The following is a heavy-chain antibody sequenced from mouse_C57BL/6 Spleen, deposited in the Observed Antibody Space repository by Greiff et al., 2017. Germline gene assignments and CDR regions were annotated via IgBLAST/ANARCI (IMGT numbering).Heavy chain of an antibody. Sequence: VQLQQSGPELVKPGASVKISCKASGYTFTDYYMNWVKQSHGKSLEWIGDINPNNGGTSYNQKFKGKATLTVDKSSSTAYMELRSLTSEDSAVYYCASSDYYGSRGFDYWGQGTTLTVSS. CDR1: GYTFTDYY. V-gene: IGHV1-26*01. CDR2: INPNNGGT. CDR3: ASSDYYGSRGFDY. J-gene: IGHJ2*01. D-gene: IGHD1-1*01.